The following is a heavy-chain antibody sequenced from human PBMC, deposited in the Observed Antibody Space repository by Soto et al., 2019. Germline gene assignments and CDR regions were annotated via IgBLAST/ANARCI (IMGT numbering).Heavy chain of an antibody. Sequence: EVQLVESGGGLVQPGRSLRLSYAASGFTFDDYAMHWVRQAPGKGLEWVSGISWNSGSIGYADSVKGRFTISRDNAKNSLYLQMNSLRAEDTALYYCAKDPGSGYDYMDVWGKGTTVTVSS. D-gene: IGHD6-25*01. CDR1: GFTFDDYA. CDR2: ISWNSGSI. J-gene: IGHJ6*03. V-gene: IGHV3-9*01. CDR3: AKDPGSGYDYMDV.